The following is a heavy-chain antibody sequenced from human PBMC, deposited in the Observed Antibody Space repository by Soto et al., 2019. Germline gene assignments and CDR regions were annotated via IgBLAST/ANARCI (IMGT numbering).Heavy chain of an antibody. CDR1: GDSVSSNSDA. J-gene: IGHJ5*02. CDR3: ERDNGGSYSDP. D-gene: IGHD1-26*01. CDR2: TYYRSKWYN. Sequence: SQTRSLTCAISGDSVSSNSDAWNWFRQSPSRGLEWLGRTYYRSKWYNDYAVSVKSRIIISPDTSKNQFSLHLNSVTPEDTAVYYCERDNGGSYSDPWGQGTLVTVSS. V-gene: IGHV6-1*01.